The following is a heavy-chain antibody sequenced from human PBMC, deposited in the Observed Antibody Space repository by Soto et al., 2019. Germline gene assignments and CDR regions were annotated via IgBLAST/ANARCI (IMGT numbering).Heavy chain of an antibody. Sequence: VESEGGVVQPGRSLRLSCTASGFTFSNYGMHWVRQAPGKGLEWVTVISYDGNVAYYADSVKGRFTSSRDNSKNTLYLQMNSLRTEDTAVYYCAKEGPITNWYFDYWGQGTLVTVSS. CDR1: GFTFSNYG. V-gene: IGHV3-30*18. J-gene: IGHJ4*02. CDR2: ISYDGNVA. CDR3: AKEGPITNWYFDY. D-gene: IGHD1-1*01.